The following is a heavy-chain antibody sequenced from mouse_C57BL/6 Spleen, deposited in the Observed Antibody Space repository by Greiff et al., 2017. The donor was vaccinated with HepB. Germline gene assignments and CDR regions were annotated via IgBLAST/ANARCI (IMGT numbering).Heavy chain of an antibody. CDR1: GFNIKDYY. CDR3: ARMGNDYWFAY. Sequence: EVKLQESGAELVKPGASVKLSCTASGFNIKDYYMHWVKQRTEQGLEWIGRIDPEDGETKYAPKFQGKATITADTSSNTAYLQLSSLTSEDTAVYYCARMGNDYWFAYWGQGTLVTVSA. CDR2: IDPEDGET. J-gene: IGHJ3*01. V-gene: IGHV14-2*01. D-gene: IGHD2-2*01.